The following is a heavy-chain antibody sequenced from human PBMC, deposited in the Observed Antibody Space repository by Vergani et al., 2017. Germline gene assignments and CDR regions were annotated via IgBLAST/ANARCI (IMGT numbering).Heavy chain of an antibody. CDR3: ARGPSYCSSTSCYLDY. J-gene: IGHJ4*02. CDR2: ISTYNGNT. Sequence: QVQMVQSRAEVKKPGASVKVSCKASGYTFTSYGISWVRQAPGQGLEWMGGISTYNGNTNYAQNLQGRVTMTTETSTSTAYMELRSLRSDDTAVYYCARGPSYCSSTSCYLDYWGQGTLVTVSS. CDR1: GYTFTSYG. V-gene: IGHV1-18*01. D-gene: IGHD2-2*01.